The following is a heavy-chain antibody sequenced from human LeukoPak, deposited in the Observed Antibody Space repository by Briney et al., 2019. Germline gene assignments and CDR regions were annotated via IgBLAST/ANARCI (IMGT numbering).Heavy chain of an antibody. CDR2: INHSGST. Sequence: SETLSLTCAVYGGSFSGYYWSWIRQPPGKGLEWIGEINHSGSTNYNPSLKSRVTISVDTSKNQFSLKLSSVTAADTAVYYCARGGGITIFGVVKAFDYWGQGTLVTISS. J-gene: IGHJ4*02. CDR3: ARGGGITIFGVVKAFDY. D-gene: IGHD3-3*01. V-gene: IGHV4-34*01. CDR1: GGSFSGYY.